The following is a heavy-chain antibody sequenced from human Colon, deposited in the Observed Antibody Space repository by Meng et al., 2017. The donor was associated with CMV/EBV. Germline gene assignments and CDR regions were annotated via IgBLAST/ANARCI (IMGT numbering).Heavy chain of an antibody. Sequence: GESLKISCVASGFNFNQFWMSWVRQAPGKGLEWVANINRDGNEKNYVDSVKGRFTTSRDNAKNSVYLQMNSLTDDDMAVYYCAKGQGIIYDWGQGTLVTVSS. CDR2: INRDGNEK. J-gene: IGHJ4*02. CDR1: GFNFNQFW. D-gene: IGHD2/OR15-2a*01. V-gene: IGHV3-7*01. CDR3: AKGQGIIYD.